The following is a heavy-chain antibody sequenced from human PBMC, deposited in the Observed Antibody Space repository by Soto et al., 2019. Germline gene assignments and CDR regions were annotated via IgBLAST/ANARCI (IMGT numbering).Heavy chain of an antibody. CDR3: AKRRYRPSTTCFDY. CDR1: GFTVRSSY. D-gene: IGHD3-16*02. V-gene: IGHV3-66*01. Sequence: GGSLRLSCAASGFTVRSSYMSWVRQVPGKGLEWVSIIYSDDYTYYAASVKGRFTISRDNSRNTLYLQMSSLRAEDTAVYYCAKRRYRPSTTCFDYWGQGTLVTVSS. J-gene: IGHJ4*01. CDR2: IYSDDYT.